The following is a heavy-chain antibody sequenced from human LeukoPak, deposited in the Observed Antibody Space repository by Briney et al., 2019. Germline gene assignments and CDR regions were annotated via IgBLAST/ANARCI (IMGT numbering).Heavy chain of an antibody. V-gene: IGHV4-34*01. CDR3: ERGRHDITMIVVVMTSVSYYLDV. Sequence: PSETLSLTCAVYGGSFSGYHWTWIRQSPGKGLEWIGDINPSGSTYYNPSLKRRLTISVDTSKNQFSLKLRSVTAADTAVYYWERGRHDITMIVVVMTSVSYYLDVWGKGTTVTVS. J-gene: IGHJ6*03. D-gene: IGHD3-22*01. CDR1: GGSFSGYH. CDR2: INPSGST.